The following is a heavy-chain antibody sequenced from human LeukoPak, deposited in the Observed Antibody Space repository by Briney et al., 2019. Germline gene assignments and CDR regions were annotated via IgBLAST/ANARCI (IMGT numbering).Heavy chain of an antibody. CDR1: GGSFSGYY. CDR3: ARGFFAGYSSGWSEWVFWPGKYYGMDV. V-gene: IGHV4-34*01. J-gene: IGHJ6*02. CDR2: INHSGST. D-gene: IGHD6-19*01. Sequence: SETLSLTCAVYGGSFSGYYWSWIRQPPGKGLEWIGEINHSGSTNYNPSLKSRVTISVDTSKNQFSLKLSSVTAADTAVYYCARGFFAGYSSGWSEWVFWPGKYYGMDVWGQGTTVTVSS.